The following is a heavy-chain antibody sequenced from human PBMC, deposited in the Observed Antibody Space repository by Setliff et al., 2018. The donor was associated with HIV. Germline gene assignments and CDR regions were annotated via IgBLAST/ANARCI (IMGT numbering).Heavy chain of an antibody. CDR1: GFTCSGSP. Sequence: GGSLRLSCAASGFTCSGSPIKWVRQASGKGLEWLGRIKTRADNYATADAASVKGRFTISRDDSMNTAYLQMNSLKIEDTAVYYFTIPQYFYDIGGSDYLGQGTLVTVSS. J-gene: IGHJ4*02. V-gene: IGHV3-73*01. CDR3: TIPQYFYDIGGSDY. CDR2: IKTRADNYAT. D-gene: IGHD3-22*01.